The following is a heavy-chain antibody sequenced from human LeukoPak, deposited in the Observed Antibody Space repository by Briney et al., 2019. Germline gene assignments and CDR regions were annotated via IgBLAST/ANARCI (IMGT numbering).Heavy chain of an antibody. Sequence: RSETLSLTCTVPGGSISGYYWSWIRQPPGKGLEWIGYIYYSGSTNYNPSLKSRVTISVDTSKNQFSLRLSSVTAADTAVYYCARVHGDYVDYWGQGTLVTVSS. CDR1: GGSISGYY. CDR2: IYYSGST. CDR3: ARVHGDYVDY. J-gene: IGHJ4*02. V-gene: IGHV4-59*01. D-gene: IGHD4-17*01.